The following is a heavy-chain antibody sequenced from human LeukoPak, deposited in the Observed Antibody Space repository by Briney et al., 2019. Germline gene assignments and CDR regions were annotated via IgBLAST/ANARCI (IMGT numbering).Heavy chain of an antibody. J-gene: IGHJ3*02. D-gene: IGHD5-24*01. V-gene: IGHV3-11*01. Sequence: GGSLRLSCAASGFTFSDYYMSWIRQAPGKGLEWVSYISSSGSTIYYADSVKGRFTISRDNAKNSLYLQMNSLRAEDTALYYCAKDLAVEMATIAAFDIWGQGTMVTVSS. CDR2: ISSSGSTI. CDR3: AKDLAVEMATIAAFDI. CDR1: GFTFSDYY.